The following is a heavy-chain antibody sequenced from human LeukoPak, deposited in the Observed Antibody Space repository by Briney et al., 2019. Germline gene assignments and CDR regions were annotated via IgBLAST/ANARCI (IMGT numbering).Heavy chain of an antibody. CDR2: IGGSGDFA. Sequence: PGGTLKLSCAASGFTFSSFAMSWVRQAPGKGLEWVSAIGGSGDFAYYADSVTGRFTISRDNAKKSLYLQMNSLRAEDTAVYYCARDDGNYYDSSGFDYWGQGTLVTVSS. CDR1: GFTFSSFA. CDR3: ARDDGNYYDSSGFDY. J-gene: IGHJ4*02. D-gene: IGHD3-22*01. V-gene: IGHV3-23*01.